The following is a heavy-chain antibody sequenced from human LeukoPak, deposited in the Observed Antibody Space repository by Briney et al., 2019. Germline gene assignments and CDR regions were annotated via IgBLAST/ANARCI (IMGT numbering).Heavy chain of an antibody. CDR2: ISWDGGIA. CDR3: GKSYDSSGYLPFAIDY. CDR1: GFTFDDYA. Sequence: PGGSLRLSCAASGFTFDDYAMHWVRQAPGKGLEWVSLISWDGGIAYYADSVKGRFTISRDNSKSSLYLEMNSLRTEDTALYYCGKSYDSSGYLPFAIDYWGRGTLVTVSS. D-gene: IGHD3-22*01. V-gene: IGHV3-43D*03. J-gene: IGHJ4*02.